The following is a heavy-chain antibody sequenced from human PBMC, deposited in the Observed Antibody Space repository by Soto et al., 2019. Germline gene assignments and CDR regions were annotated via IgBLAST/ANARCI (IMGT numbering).Heavy chain of an antibody. CDR1: GFTFSTYV. Sequence: QVQLVESGGGVVQPGGSLRLSCAASGFTFSTYVMHWVRQAPGKGLEWVAVTWYDESNKYYAESVKGRFPVSRDNSKNTLYLQMNSLRAEDTALYYCATLLDAFDLWGQGTMGTVSS. V-gene: IGHV3-33*01. CDR3: ATLLDAFDL. CDR2: TWYDESNK. J-gene: IGHJ3*01.